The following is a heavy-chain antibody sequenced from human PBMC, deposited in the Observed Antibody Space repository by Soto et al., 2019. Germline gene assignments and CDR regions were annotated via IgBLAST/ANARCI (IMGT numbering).Heavy chain of an antibody. Sequence: SETLSLTCTVSGGSISSSSYYWGWIRQPPGKGLEWIGSIYYSGRTYYNPSLKSRVTISVDTSKNQFSLKLSSVTAADTAVYYCARHTGMPDMDVWGKGTTVTVSS. V-gene: IGHV4-39*01. CDR1: GGSISSSSYY. CDR2: IYYSGRT. D-gene: IGHD2-2*01. CDR3: ARHTGMPDMDV. J-gene: IGHJ6*03.